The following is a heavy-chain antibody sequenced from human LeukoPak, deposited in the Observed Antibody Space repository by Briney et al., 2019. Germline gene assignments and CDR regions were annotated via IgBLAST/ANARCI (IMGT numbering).Heavy chain of an antibody. J-gene: IGHJ4*02. CDR3: ARGYCDSSGYYYLFDY. CDR1: GFTVSSNY. CDR2: IYSGGST. V-gene: IGHV3-53*01. D-gene: IGHD3-22*01. Sequence: GGSLRLSCAASGFTVSSNYMSWVRQAPGKGLEWVSVIYSGGSTYYADSVKGRFTISRDNSKNTLYLQMNSLRAEDTAVYYCARGYCDSSGYYYLFDYWGQGTLVTVSS.